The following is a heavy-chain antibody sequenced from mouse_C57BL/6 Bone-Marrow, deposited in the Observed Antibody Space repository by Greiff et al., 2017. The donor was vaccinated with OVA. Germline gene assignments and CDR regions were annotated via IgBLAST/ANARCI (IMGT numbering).Heavy chain of an antibody. CDR2: IYPGSGST. D-gene: IGHD2-1*01. Sequence: QVQLQQPGAELVKPGASVKMSCKASGYTFTSYWITWVKQRPGQGLEWIGDIYPGSGSTNYNEKFKSKATLTVDTSSSTAYLQLSSLTSEDSAVYYCAKGYDGNCEDWGKGTNRTVSS. CDR1: GYTFTSYW. V-gene: IGHV1-55*01. CDR3: AKGYDGNCED. J-gene: IGHJ2*01.